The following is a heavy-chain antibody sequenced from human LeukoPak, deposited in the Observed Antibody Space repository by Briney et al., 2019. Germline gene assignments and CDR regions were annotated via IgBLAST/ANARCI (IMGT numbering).Heavy chain of an antibody. V-gene: IGHV4-59*01. CDR3: ARAAYIGTTYYYYYMDV. CDR2: VYYSGST. CDR1: GGSISSYY. J-gene: IGHJ6*03. D-gene: IGHD1-26*01. Sequence: PSETLSLTCTVSGGSISSYYWNWIRQPPGEGLEWIGYVYYSGSTNYNPSLKSRVTISVDTSKNQLSLNLTSVTAADAAVYSCARAAYIGTTYYYYYMDVWGKGTTVTVSS.